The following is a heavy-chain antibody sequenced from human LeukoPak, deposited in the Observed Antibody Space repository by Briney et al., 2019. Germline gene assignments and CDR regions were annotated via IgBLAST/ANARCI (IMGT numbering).Heavy chain of an antibody. CDR1: GFTFSSYG. CDR2: ISTGGNTI. D-gene: IGHD4-23*01. Sequence: GGSLRLSCAASGFTFSSYGMNWVRQAPGKGLEWVSYISTGGNTIYYADSVKGRFTISRDNAKNSLYLQMNSLRAEDTAVYYCARLLRWEPWGQGPLVTVSS. CDR3: ARLLRWEP. J-gene: IGHJ4*02. V-gene: IGHV3-48*04.